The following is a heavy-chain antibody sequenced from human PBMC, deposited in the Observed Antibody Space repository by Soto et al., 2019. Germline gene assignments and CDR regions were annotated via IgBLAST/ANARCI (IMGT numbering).Heavy chain of an antibody. V-gene: IGHV5-51*01. J-gene: IGHJ4*02. D-gene: IGHD2-2*01. CDR3: ARRFCISTSCNRPSDY. Sequence: GESLKISCKGSGYGFNSYWIAWVRQMPGKGLEWMGIIYPGDSDTRYSPSFQGQVTISADKSISTAYLQWGSLKASDTAMYYCARRFCISTSCNRPSDYWGQGTLVTVSS. CDR1: GYGFNSYW. CDR2: IYPGDSDT.